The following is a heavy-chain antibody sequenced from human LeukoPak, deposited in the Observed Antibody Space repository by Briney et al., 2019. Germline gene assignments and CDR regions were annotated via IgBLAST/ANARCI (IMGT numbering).Heavy chain of an antibody. CDR3: ARDSGLDAFDI. CDR2: ISSSSSYI. CDR1: GFPFSSYS. D-gene: IGHD3-10*01. V-gene: IGHV3-21*01. Sequence: PGGSLRLSCAASGFPFSSYSMHWVRQAPGKGLEWVSSISSSSSYIYYADSVKGRFTISRDNAKNSLYLQMNSLRAEDTAVYYCARDSGLDAFDIWGQGTMVTVSS. J-gene: IGHJ3*02.